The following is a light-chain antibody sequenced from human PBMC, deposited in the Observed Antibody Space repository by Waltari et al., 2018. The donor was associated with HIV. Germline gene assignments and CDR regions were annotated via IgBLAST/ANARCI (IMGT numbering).Light chain of an antibody. CDR3: QQYNNWPPWT. Sequence: EIVMTQSPATLSVSPGERATLSCRASQRVSSNLAWYQQKPGQAPRLLIYAASTRATGIPARCSGSGSGTEFTLTISSLQSEDFAVYYCQQYNNWPPWTFGQGTKVEIK. CDR1: QRVSSN. J-gene: IGKJ1*01. V-gene: IGKV3-15*01. CDR2: AAS.